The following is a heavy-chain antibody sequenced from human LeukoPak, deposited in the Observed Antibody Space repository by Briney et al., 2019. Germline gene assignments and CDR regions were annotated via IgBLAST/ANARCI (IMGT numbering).Heavy chain of an antibody. V-gene: IGHV3-48*03. Sequence: GGSLRLSCEGSGFTFSSFEMNWVRQAPGKGLEWLSYIGSGGRTIYYADSVKGRFTISRDNARNSLHLQMNSLRAEDTAVYHCAREDSRDALDIWGQGTMVTVSS. CDR2: IGSGGRTI. J-gene: IGHJ3*02. CDR3: AREDSRDALDI. CDR1: GFTFSSFE. D-gene: IGHD3-22*01.